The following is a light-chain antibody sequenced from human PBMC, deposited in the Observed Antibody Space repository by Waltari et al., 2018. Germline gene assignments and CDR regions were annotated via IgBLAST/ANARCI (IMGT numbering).Light chain of an antibody. CDR1: QSVLYNSNNKNY. CDR3: QQYYSTPET. CDR2: WAS. V-gene: IGKV4-1*01. J-gene: IGKJ2*01. Sequence: DIVMTQSPDSLAVSLGERATINCKSSQSVLYNSNNKNYLDWYQHKPGQPPKLLIYWASTRESGVPDRFSGSGAGTDFTLTITSLQAADVAVYYCQQYYSTPETFGQGTKLEIK.